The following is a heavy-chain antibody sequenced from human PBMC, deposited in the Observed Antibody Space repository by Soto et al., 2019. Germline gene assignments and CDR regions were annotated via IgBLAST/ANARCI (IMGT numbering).Heavy chain of an antibody. CDR2: ISGPGGAT. J-gene: IGHJ4*02. D-gene: IGHD2-2*01. V-gene: IGHV3-23*01. CDR3: AQTAYQQLSVFGY. CDR1: GFTFSNFA. Sequence: GGSLRLSCAVSGFTFSNFAMRWVRQAPGEGLEWVSGISGPGGATYYADSVKGRFTISRDNSNSSLYLQMNSLRAEDTAVYYCAQTAYQQLSVFGYWGQETLVTVSS.